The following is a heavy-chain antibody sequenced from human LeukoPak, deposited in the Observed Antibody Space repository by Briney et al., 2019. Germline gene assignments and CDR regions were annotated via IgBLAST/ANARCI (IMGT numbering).Heavy chain of an antibody. D-gene: IGHD2-2*02. CDR2: INPNSGGT. Sequence: ASVKVSCKTSGYSFTDYFMHWVRQAPGQGLEWMGWINPNSGGTNYAQKFQGRVTMTRDTSISTAYMELSRLRSDDTAVYYCARVIVVVPAAIGGMGYFDYWGQGTLVTVSS. J-gene: IGHJ4*02. CDR1: GYSFTDYF. V-gene: IGHV1-2*02. CDR3: ARVIVVVPAAIGGMGYFDY.